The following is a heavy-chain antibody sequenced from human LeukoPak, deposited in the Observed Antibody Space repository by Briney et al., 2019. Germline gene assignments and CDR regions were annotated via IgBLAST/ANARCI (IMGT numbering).Heavy chain of an antibody. J-gene: IGHJ4*02. D-gene: IGHD3-10*01. Sequence: SETLSLTCTVSGGSINGFYWSWIRQPPGGRLEWIGYISYSVSTYYRPSLKSRLTMSLDTSQNQFSLRLNSVTAADTAIYYCARHVISFGESYSQYSFDYWGQGSLVTVSS. CDR1: GGSINGFY. CDR3: ARHVISFGESYSQYSFDY. V-gene: IGHV4-59*08. CDR2: ISYSVST.